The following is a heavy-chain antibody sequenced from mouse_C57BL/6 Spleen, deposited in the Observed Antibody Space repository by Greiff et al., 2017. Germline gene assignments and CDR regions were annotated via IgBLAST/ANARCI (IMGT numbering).Heavy chain of an antibody. J-gene: IGHJ2*01. V-gene: IGHV1-15*01. CDR2: IDPETGGT. CDR3: TRPLLRASYFDY. CDR1: GYTFTDYE. Sequence: VQLQQSGAELVRPGASVTLSCKASGYTFTDYEMHWVKQTPVHGLEWIGAIDPETGGTAYNQKFKGKAILTADKSSSTAYMELRSLTSEDSAVYYCTRPLLRASYFDYWGQGTTLTVSS. D-gene: IGHD1-1*01.